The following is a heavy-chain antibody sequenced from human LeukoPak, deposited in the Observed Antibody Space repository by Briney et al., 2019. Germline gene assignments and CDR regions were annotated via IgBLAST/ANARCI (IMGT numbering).Heavy chain of an antibody. D-gene: IGHD3-22*01. V-gene: IGHV4-4*08. Sequence: KPSETPSPTCTISGGSLGGDHWSWSRQAPGEGPKWIGYINPSGGTSYNPSLRGRVTISLNTPANQFSLRLTSVTAADTAVYYCARAVTDTSLVDFWGQGTLVTVSS. J-gene: IGHJ4*02. CDR3: ARAVTDTSLVDF. CDR2: INPSGGT. CDR1: GGSLGGDH.